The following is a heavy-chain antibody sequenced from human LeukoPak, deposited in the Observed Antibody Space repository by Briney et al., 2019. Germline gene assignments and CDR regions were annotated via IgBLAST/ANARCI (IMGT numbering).Heavy chain of an antibody. Sequence: GGSLRLSCAVSGFSFTDYWMSWVRQAPGKGLEWVANIKQDGSEKYYVDSVKGRFTISRDNAKSSLSLQMNSLRAEDTAVYCCASRGLTRYYFPFWGQGTLVTVSS. J-gene: IGHJ4*02. D-gene: IGHD3-10*01. CDR2: IKQDGSEK. CDR3: ASRGLTRYYFPF. CDR1: GFSFTDYW. V-gene: IGHV3-7*01.